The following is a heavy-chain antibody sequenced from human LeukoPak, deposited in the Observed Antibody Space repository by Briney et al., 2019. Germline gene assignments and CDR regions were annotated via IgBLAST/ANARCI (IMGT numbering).Heavy chain of an antibody. D-gene: IGHD4-17*01. J-gene: IGHJ3*02. Sequence: GGSLRLSCAASGFQFSVYWMAWGRQAPGRGLEWGSSISGTGGVRHHADAVKGRFTISRDNSRTTLYMEMNSLRADDTALYYCSRDPNGDYVGAFDNWGQGTMVTVSS. CDR2: ISGTGGVR. V-gene: IGHV3-23*01. CDR1: GFQFSVYW. CDR3: SRDPNGDYVGAFDN.